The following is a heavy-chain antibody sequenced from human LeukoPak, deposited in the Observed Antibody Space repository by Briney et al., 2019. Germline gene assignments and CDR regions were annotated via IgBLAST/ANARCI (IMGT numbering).Heavy chain of an antibody. Sequence: SSETLSLTCAVYGGSFSGYYWSWIRQPPGKGLEWIGEINHSGSTNYNPSLKSRVTISVDTSKNQFSLKLSSVTAADTAVYYYARVSGYSYGKGYFDYWGQGTLVTVSS. CDR3: ARVSGYSYGKGYFDY. CDR2: INHSGST. CDR1: GGSFSGYY. V-gene: IGHV4-34*01. D-gene: IGHD5-18*01. J-gene: IGHJ4*02.